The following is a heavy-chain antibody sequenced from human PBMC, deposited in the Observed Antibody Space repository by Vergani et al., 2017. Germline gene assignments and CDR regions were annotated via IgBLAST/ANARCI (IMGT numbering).Heavy chain of an antibody. CDR1: GFTFSSYS. CDR3: ARELVVATIWVDTYCGGDCT. Sequence: EVQLVESGGGLVKPGGSLRLSCAASGFTFSSYSMNWVRQAPGKGLEWVSSISSSSSYIYYADSVTGRFTISRDNAKNSLYLQMNSLRAEDTAVYYCARELVVATIWVDTYCGGDCTWGQGTLVTVSS. D-gene: IGHD2-21*01. CDR2: ISSSSSYI. V-gene: IGHV3-21*01. J-gene: IGHJ5*02.